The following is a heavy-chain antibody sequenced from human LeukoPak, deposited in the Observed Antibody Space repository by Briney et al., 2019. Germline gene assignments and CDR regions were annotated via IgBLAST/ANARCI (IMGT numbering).Heavy chain of an antibody. CDR1: GFTFSSYG. CDR3: AKDAGSIAARRGEADYYYYYMDV. V-gene: IGHV3-30*02. J-gene: IGHJ6*03. Sequence: GGSLRLSCAASGFTFSSYGMHWVRQAPGKGLEWVAFIRDDGGKKYYADSEKGRFTISRDNSQNTLYLQMNSLRAEDTAVYYCAKDAGSIAARRGEADYYYYYMDVWGKGTTVTVSS. D-gene: IGHD6-6*01. CDR2: IRDDGGKK.